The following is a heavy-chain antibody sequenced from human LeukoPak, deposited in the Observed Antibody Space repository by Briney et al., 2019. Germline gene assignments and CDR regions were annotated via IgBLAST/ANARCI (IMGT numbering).Heavy chain of an antibody. CDR2: INHSGST. CDR1: GGSFSGYY. J-gene: IGHJ4*02. V-gene: IGHV4-34*01. Sequence: SETLSLTCAVYGGSFSGYYWSWIRQPPGKGLEWIGEINHSGSTNYNPSLKSRVTISVDTSKNQFSLKLSSVTAADTAVYYCASSYYYDSSGRTLPVDYWGQGTLVTVSS. CDR3: ASSYYYDSSGRTLPVDY. D-gene: IGHD3-22*01.